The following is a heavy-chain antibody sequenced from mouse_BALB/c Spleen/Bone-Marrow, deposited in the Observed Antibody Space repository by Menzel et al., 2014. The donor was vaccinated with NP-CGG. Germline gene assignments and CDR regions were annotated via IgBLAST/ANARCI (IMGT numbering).Heavy chain of an antibody. Sequence: EVMLVESGGGLVQPGGSLKLSCAASGFDLSRYWMSWVRQAPGKGLEWIGEINPGSNTINYTPSLKDKFIISRDNAKNTLYLQMSKVKSEDTALYYCARLGYYGWFAYWGQGTLVTVSA. J-gene: IGHJ3*01. CDR2: INPGSNTI. V-gene: IGHV4-1*02. CDR3: ARLGYYGWFAY. D-gene: IGHD2-3*01. CDR1: GFDLSRYW.